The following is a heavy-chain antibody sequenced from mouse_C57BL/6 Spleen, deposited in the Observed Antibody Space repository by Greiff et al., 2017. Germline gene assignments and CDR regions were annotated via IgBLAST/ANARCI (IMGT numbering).Heavy chain of an antibody. CDR3: ARGGYYGNYPWFAY. V-gene: IGHV1-18*01. Sequence: EVQLHQSGPELVKPGASVKIPCKASGYTFTDYNMDWVKQSHGKSLEWIGDINPNNGGTIYNQKFKGKATLTVDKSSSTAYMELRSLTSEDTAVYYCARGGYYGNYPWFAYWGQGTLVTVSA. J-gene: IGHJ3*01. D-gene: IGHD2-1*01. CDR1: GYTFTDYN. CDR2: INPNNGGT.